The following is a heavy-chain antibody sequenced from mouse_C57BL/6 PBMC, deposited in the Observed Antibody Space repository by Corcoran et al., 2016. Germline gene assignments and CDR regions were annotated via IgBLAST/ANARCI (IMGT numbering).Heavy chain of an antibody. D-gene: IGHD2-5*01. J-gene: IGHJ1*03. CDR3: ARRSNLWYFDV. V-gene: IGHV14-3*01. CDR2: IDPATGNT. Sequence: EVQLQQSVAELVRPGASVKLSCTASGFNIKNTYMPWVKQRPEQGLEWSGRIDPATGNTKYAPKFQGKATITADTSSNTAYLQRSSLTSEDTAIYYWARRSNLWYFDVWGTGTTVTVSS. CDR1: GFNIKNTY.